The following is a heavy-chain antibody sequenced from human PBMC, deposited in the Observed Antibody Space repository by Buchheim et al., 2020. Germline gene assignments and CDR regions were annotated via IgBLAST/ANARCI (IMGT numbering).Heavy chain of an antibody. V-gene: IGHV3-23*04. CDR1: GFTFSNAW. Sequence: EVQLVESGGGLVKPGGSLRLSCAASGFTFSNAWMSWVRQAPGKGLEWVSAISGSGGSTYYADSVKGRFTISRDNAKNSLYLQMNSLRDEDTAVYYCARDRGITIFGVVTESYGMDVWGQGTT. CDR3: ARDRGITIFGVVTESYGMDV. D-gene: IGHD3-3*01. CDR2: ISGSGGST. J-gene: IGHJ6*02.